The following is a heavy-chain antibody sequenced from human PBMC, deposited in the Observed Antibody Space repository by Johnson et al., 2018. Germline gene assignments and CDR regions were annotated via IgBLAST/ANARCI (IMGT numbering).Heavy chain of an antibody. CDR1: GFTFSSYG. V-gene: IGHV3-21*01. Sequence: VQLQESGGGVVQPGRSLRLSCAASGFTFSSYGMHWVRQAPGKGLEWVSSISSSSSYIYYADSVKGRFTISRDNAKNSLYLQMNSVRAEDTAVYYCAYYEEAIAEYFQHWGQCTMVTVAS. D-gene: IGHD3-22*01. CDR3: AYYEEAIAEYFQH. J-gene: IGHJ1*01. CDR2: ISSSSSYI.